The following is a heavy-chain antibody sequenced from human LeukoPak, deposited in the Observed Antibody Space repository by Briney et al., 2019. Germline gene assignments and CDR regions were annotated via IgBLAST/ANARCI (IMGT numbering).Heavy chain of an antibody. CDR2: MNPNSGNT. CDR1: GYTFTSYG. CDR3: ARGGDSGYDY. D-gene: IGHD5-12*01. V-gene: IGHV1-8*03. Sequence: ASVKVSCKACGYTFTSYGISWVRQATGQGLEWMGWMNPNSGNTGYAQKFQGRVTITRNTSISTAYMELSSLRSEDTAVYYCARGGDSGYDYWGQGTLVTVSS. J-gene: IGHJ4*02.